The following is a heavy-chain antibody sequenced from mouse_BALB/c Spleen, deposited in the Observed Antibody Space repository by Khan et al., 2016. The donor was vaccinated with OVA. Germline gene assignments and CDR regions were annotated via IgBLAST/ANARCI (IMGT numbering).Heavy chain of an antibody. Sequence: QVRLQQSGPELVRPGVSVKISCKGSGYTFTDYAMYWVKQSHAKSLEWIGLISTYSGNTNYNQKFKGKATMTVDKSSSTAYMELARLTSEDSAIXYCTRTACDGYDDYWGQGTTLTVSS. CDR3: TRTACDGYDDY. CDR1: GYTFTDYA. D-gene: IGHD2-2*01. V-gene: IGHV1S137*01. J-gene: IGHJ2*01. CDR2: ISTYSGNT.